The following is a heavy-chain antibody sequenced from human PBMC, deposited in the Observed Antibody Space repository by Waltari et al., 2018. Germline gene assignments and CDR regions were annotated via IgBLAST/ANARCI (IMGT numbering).Heavy chain of an antibody. CDR2: IIPIFGTA. V-gene: IGHV1-69*06. Sequence: VQLVESGGGLVKPGGSLRLSCAASGFTFSSYSMNWVRQAPGQGLEWMGRIIPIFGTANYAQKFQGRVTITADKSTSTAYMELSSLRSEDTAVYYCAREKPLGWELHWFDPWGQGTLVTVSS. J-gene: IGHJ5*02. CDR1: GFTFSSYS. CDR3: AREKPLGWELHWFDP. D-gene: IGHD1-26*01.